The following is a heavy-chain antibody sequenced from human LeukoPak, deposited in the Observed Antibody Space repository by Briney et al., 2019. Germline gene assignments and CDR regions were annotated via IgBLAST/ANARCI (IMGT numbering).Heavy chain of an antibody. CDR2: ISTYNGNS. J-gene: IGHJ3*02. CDR3: ARACGWAREEYKGDAFDI. D-gene: IGHD6-19*01. V-gene: IGHV1-18*01. Sequence: GASVKVSCKATGYTFTVYSISRVRQAPGQGLEWMGWISTYNGNSNYAQKLQDRVTVTTDTSTATAYLDLRNLRSDDTAVYYCARACGWAREEYKGDAFDIWGQGTIVTVSS. CDR1: GYTFTVYS.